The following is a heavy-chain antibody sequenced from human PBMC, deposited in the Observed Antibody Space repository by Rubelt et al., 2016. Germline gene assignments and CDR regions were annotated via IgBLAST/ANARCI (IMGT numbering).Heavy chain of an antibody. CDR2: INGDGSGR. CDR3: VRDGAVAYGLDV. Sequence: EEQLVESGGGLVQPGGSLRLSCAASGFTFINHWMSWVRQAPGKGLEWVANINGDGSGRYYVASVEGRFTISRDNTKKSVYLEIHSLRAEDMAVYYCVRDGAVAYGLDVWGQGTTLIVSS. CDR1: GFTFINHW. V-gene: IGHV3-7*01. D-gene: IGHD3-16*01. J-gene: IGHJ6*02.